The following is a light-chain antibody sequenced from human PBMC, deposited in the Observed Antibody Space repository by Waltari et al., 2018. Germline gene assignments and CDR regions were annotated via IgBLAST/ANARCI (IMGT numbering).Light chain of an antibody. CDR3: MQALQTPPT. CDR2: LGS. CDR1: QSLLHSNGYNY. Sequence: IVMPQSPLSVPVTPGEAACVSCRSSQSLLHSNGYNYLDWYLQKPGQSPQLLIYLGSNRASGVPDRFSGSGSGTDFTLKIRRVEAEDVGVYYCMQALQTPPTFGGGTKVEIK. J-gene: IGKJ4*01. V-gene: IGKV2-28*01.